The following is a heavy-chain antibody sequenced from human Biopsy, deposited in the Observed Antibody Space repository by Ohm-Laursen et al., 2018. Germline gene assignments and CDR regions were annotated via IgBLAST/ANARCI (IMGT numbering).Heavy chain of an antibody. D-gene: IGHD3-22*01. CDR2: INHSGRT. CDR1: GESFNGYY. V-gene: IGHV4-34*01. J-gene: IGHJ6*02. CDR3: VRGVDYYDPYHYYALDV. Sequence: SQTLSLTCVVYGESFNGYYWSWIRQTPGKGLEWIGEINHSGRTNYNPSLKSRVTISVDTSKNQLSLKVRSATAADTAVYYCVRGVDYYDPYHYYALDVWGQGTTVTVSS.